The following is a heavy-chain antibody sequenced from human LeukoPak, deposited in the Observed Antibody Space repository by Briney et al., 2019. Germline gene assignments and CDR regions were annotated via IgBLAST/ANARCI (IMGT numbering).Heavy chain of an antibody. Sequence: PGGSLRLSCAASGFTFSSYGMHWVRQAPGKGLGWVAIISYDGSNKYYADSVKGRFTISRDNSKNTLYLQMNSLRPEDTAVYYCAKAFYSTDWYYFDSWGQGTLVTVSS. CDR3: AKAFYSTDWYYFDS. CDR2: ISYDGSNK. D-gene: IGHD6-19*01. CDR1: GFTFSSYG. J-gene: IGHJ4*02. V-gene: IGHV3-30*18.